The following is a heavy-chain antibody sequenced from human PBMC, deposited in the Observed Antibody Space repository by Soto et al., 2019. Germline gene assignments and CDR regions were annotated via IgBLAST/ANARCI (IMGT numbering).Heavy chain of an antibody. J-gene: IGHJ4*02. V-gene: IGHV4-59*01. CDR2: IYYSGST. CDR1: GGSISGYY. D-gene: IGHD3-3*01. CDR3: AREVSWSGYFDY. Sequence: SETLSLTCTVSGGSISGYYWSWIRQPPGKGLEWIGYIYYSGSTNYNPSLKSRATISVDTSRNQVSLKLSSVTAADTAVYYCAREVSWSGYFDYWGQGTRVTVSS.